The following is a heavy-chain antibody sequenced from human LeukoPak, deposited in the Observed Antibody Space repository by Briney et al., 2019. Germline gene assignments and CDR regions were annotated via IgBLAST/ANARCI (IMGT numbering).Heavy chain of an antibody. CDR3: ARYNSGWYFAFDI. D-gene: IGHD6-19*01. V-gene: IGHV1-69*04. Sequence: SVKVSCKASGGTFSSYAISWVRQAPGQGLEWMGRIIPILGIANYAQKLQGRVTMTTDTSTSTAYMELRSLRSDDTAVYYCARYNSGWYFAFDIWGQGTMVTVSS. CDR1: GGTFSSYA. J-gene: IGHJ3*02. CDR2: IIPILGIA.